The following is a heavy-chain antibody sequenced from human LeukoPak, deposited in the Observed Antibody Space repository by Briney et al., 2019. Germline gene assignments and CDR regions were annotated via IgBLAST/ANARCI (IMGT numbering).Heavy chain of an antibody. J-gene: IGHJ3*02. Sequence: ASVKVSCKASGYTFTGYYMHWVRQAPGQGLEWMGRINPNSGGTNYAQKFQGRVTMTRDTSISTAYMELSRLRSDDTAVYYCARGIPEEGAFDIWGQGTMVTVSS. D-gene: IGHD2-2*02. CDR1: GYTFTGYY. V-gene: IGHV1-2*06. CDR2: INPNSGGT. CDR3: ARGIPEEGAFDI.